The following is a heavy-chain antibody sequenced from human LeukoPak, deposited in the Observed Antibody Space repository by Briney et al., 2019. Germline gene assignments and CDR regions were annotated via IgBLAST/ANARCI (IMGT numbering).Heavy chain of an antibody. CDR2: IHYTGST. D-gene: IGHD1-26*01. CDR3: ARGLLGASRAFDM. V-gene: IGHV4-59*01. CDR1: GGSINNYY. J-gene: IGHJ3*02. Sequence: SETLSLTCTVSGGSINNYYWSWIRQPPGKGLEWIGYIHYTGSTNYNASLKSRVTISVDTSKNQFSLRLTSVTAADTAIYYCARGLLGASRAFDMWGQGTMVIVSS.